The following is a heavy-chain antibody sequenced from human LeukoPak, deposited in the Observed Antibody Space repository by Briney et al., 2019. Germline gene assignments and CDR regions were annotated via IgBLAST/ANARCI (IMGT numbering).Heavy chain of an antibody. V-gene: IGHV1-69*01. Sequence: ASVKVSCKXSGGTFSSDAISWVRQAPGQGLEWMGGIIPIFGTANYAQKFQGRVTITADESTSTAYMELSSLRSEDTAVYYCASGPSGYCTNGVCYYFDYWGQGTLVTVSS. CDR1: GGTFSSDA. D-gene: IGHD2-8*01. CDR3: ASGPSGYCTNGVCYYFDY. CDR2: IIPIFGTA. J-gene: IGHJ4*02.